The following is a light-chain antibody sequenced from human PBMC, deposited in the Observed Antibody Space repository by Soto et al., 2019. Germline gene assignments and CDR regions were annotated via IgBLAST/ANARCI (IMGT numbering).Light chain of an antibody. CDR1: SSNIGAGYD. J-gene: IGLJ3*02. Sequence: QSVLTQPPSVSGAPGQRVTISCTGRSSNIGAGYDIHWYQQLPGTAPKLLVYGNTHRPSGVPDRFSGSKSGTSASLAITGLQAEDEAHYYCQSYDNSLSGWVFGGGTKLTVL. CDR3: QSYDNSLSGWV. V-gene: IGLV1-40*01. CDR2: GNT.